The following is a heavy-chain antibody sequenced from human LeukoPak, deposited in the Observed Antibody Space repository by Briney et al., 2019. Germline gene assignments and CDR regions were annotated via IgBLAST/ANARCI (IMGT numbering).Heavy chain of an antibody. CDR2: IESKTDGGTT. Sequence: PGGTLRLSCAASGFNFSSYGMTWVRQAPGKGLEWVGRIESKTDGGTTDYAAPVKGRFTISRDDSKNTLYLQMNSLKTEDTAIYYCTTVFTWGQGTLVTVSS. V-gene: IGHV3-15*04. J-gene: IGHJ4*02. CDR3: TTVFT. CDR1: GFNFSSYG.